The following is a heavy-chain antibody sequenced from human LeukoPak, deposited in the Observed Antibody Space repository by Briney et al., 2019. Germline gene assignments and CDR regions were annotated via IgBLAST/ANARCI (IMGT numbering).Heavy chain of an antibody. D-gene: IGHD3-10*01. J-gene: IGHJ3*02. CDR3: ARDPLITMVRGVIRDPYDAFDI. CDR2: IYSGGST. CDR1: GFTVSSNY. Sequence: PGGSLRLSCAASGFTVSSNYMSWVRQAPGKGLEWVSVIYSGGSTYYADSVKGRFTISRDNSKNTLYLQMNSLRAEDTAVYYCARDPLITMVRGVIRDPYDAFDIWGQGTMVTVSS. V-gene: IGHV3-53*01.